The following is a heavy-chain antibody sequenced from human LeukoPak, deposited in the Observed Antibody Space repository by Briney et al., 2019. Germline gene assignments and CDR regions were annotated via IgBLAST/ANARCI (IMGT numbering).Heavy chain of an antibody. J-gene: IGHJ6*03. D-gene: IGHD1-14*01. V-gene: IGHV1-8*01. CDR2: MNPNSGNT. Sequence: GASVKVSCKASGYTFTSYDINWVRQATGQGLEWMGWMNPNSGNTGYAQKFQGRVTMTRNTSISTACMELSSLRSEDTAVYYCARGSDRDYYYYYYMDVWGKGTTVTVSS. CDR3: ARGSDRDYYYYYYMDV. CDR1: GYTFTSYD.